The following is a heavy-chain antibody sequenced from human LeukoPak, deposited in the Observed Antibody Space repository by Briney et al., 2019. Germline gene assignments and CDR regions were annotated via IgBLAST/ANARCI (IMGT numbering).Heavy chain of an antibody. J-gene: IGHJ3*02. V-gene: IGHV3-21*01. Sequence: PGGSLRLSCAASGFTFGSYSMNWVRQAPGKGLEWVSSISSSSSYIYYADSVKGRFTISRDNAKNSLYLQMNSLRAEDTAVYYCARDREQPYIVDLRGAFDIWGQGTMVTVSS. D-gene: IGHD5-12*01. CDR1: GFTFGSYS. CDR2: ISSSSSYI. CDR3: ARDREQPYIVDLRGAFDI.